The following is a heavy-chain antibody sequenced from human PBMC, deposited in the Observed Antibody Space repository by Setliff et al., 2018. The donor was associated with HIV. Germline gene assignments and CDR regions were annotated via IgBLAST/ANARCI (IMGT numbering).Heavy chain of an antibody. CDR3: VRDDYGYNGKGFDY. CDR1: GYSISTAYY. J-gene: IGHJ4*02. CDR2: VHHSGST. D-gene: IGHD4-17*01. V-gene: IGHV4-38-2*02. Sequence: SETLSLTCAVSGYSISTAYYWAWIRQPPGKGLEWIGGVHHSGSTHYNPSLKSRVTISIDTSNNQISLGLSSVTAADTAMYYCVRDDYGYNGKGFDYWGPGTLVTVSS.